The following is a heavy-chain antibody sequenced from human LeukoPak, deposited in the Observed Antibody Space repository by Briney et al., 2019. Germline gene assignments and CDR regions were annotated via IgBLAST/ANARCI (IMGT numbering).Heavy chain of an antibody. Sequence: SETLSLTCTVSGGSISSNNYYWGWIRQPPGKGLEWIGSIYYGGYTYYNPSLKSRVTISVDTSKNQFSLKLSSVTAADTAVYYCARRVVNYYDSSGYYYYYYGMDVWGQGTTVTVSS. V-gene: IGHV4-39*07. J-gene: IGHJ6*02. CDR3: ARRVVNYYDSSGYYYYYYGMDV. CDR2: IYYGGYT. CDR1: GGSISSNNYY. D-gene: IGHD3-22*01.